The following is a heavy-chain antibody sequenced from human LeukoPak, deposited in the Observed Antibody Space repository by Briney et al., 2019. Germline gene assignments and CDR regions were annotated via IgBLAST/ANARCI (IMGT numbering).Heavy chain of an antibody. D-gene: IGHD5-12*01. Sequence: GGSLRLSCAASGFTFSRYGMHWVRQAPGKGLEWVSAISGSGGSTYYADSVKGRFTISRDNSKNTLYLQMNSLRAEDTAVYYCAKDDRLPSGYRDWYYGMDVWGQGTTVAVSS. CDR3: AKDDRLPSGYRDWYYGMDV. V-gene: IGHV3-23*01. J-gene: IGHJ6*02. CDR2: ISGSGGST. CDR1: GFTFSRYG.